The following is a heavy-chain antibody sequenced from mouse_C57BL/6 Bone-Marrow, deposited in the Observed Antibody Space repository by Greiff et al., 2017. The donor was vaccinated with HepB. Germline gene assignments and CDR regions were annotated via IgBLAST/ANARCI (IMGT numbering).Heavy chain of an antibody. CDR2: ISDGGSYT. CDR1: GFTFSSYA. Sequence: EVMLVESGGGLVKPGGSLKLSCAASGFTFSSYAMSWVRQTPEKRLEWVATISDGGSYTYYPDNVKGRFTISRDNAKNNLYLQMSHLKSEDTAMYYCARGYYGPTWGQGTLVTVSA. J-gene: IGHJ3*01. V-gene: IGHV5-4*03. CDR3: ARGYYGPT. D-gene: IGHD1-1*01.